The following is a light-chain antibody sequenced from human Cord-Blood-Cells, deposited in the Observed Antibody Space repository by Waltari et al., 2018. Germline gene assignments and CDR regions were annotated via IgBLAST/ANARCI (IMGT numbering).Light chain of an antibody. V-gene: IGKV4-1*01. CDR1: QCVLYSSNHKNY. J-gene: IGKJ4*01. Sequence: DIVMTQSPYSLAVPLGARAPITCKPCQCVLYSSNHKNYLAWYQQKPGQPPKLLIYWASTRESGVPDRFSGSGSGTDFTLTISSLQAEDVAVYYCQQYYSTPPLTFGGGTKVEIK. CDR3: QQYYSTPPLT. CDR2: WAS.